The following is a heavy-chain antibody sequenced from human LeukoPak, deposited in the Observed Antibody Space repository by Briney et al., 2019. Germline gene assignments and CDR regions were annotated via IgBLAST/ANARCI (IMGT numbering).Heavy chain of an antibody. CDR1: GASTSSRGYY. D-gene: IGHD2-2*01. Sequence: SQTLSLTCAVSGASTSSRGYYWSWVRQHPEKGLEWIGYIYNTGTTYYNPSLKSRITISADTSKNQFSLKMTSVTAADTAVYYCATLQYQYYFDYWGQGTLVTVSS. CDR3: ATLQYQYYFDY. V-gene: IGHV4-31*02. J-gene: IGHJ4*02. CDR2: IYNTGTT.